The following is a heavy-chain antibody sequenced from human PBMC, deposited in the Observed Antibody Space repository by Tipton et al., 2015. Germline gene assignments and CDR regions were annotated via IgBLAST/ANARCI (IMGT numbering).Heavy chain of an antibody. D-gene: IGHD5-24*01. CDR2: IYYSGST. CDR3: ARRRVEVAGAGFDP. Sequence: TLSLTCSVSGASITSGGYYWNWIRLHPGKGLEWIGHIYYSGSTNYNPSLKSRVTISVDTSKNQFSLKLSSVTAADTAVYYCARRRVEVAGAGFDPWGQGTLVTVSS. CDR1: GASITSGGYY. J-gene: IGHJ5*02. V-gene: IGHV4-61*08.